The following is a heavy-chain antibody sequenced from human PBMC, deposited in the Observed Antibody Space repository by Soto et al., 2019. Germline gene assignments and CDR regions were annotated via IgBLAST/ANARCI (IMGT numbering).Heavy chain of an antibody. J-gene: IGHJ4*02. CDR3: ARSNNLRGGVCYSFDY. D-gene: IGHD2-8*02. CDR2: IDWDDDK. Sequence: SGPTLVNPTQTLTLTCTFSGFSLSTSGMCVSWIRQPPGKALEWLALIDWDDDKYYSTSLKTRLTISKDTSKNQVVLTMTNMDPVDTATYYCARSNNLRGGVCYSFDYWGQGTLVTVSS. CDR1: GFSLSTSGMC. V-gene: IGHV2-70*01.